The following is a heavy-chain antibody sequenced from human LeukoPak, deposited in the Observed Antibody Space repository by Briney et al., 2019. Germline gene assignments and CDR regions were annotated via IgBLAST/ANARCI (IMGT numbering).Heavy chain of an antibody. CDR3: EKPPLGYCSGGSCNWFDP. V-gene: IGHV3-11*04. J-gene: IGHJ5*02. CDR1: GFTFSDYY. Sequence: PGGSLRLSCAASGFTFSDYYMSWIRQAPGKGLEWVSYISSSGSTIYYADSVKGRFTISRDNAKNSLYLQMNSLRAEDTAVYYCEKPPLGYCSGGSCNWFDPWGQGTLVTVSS. D-gene: IGHD2-15*01. CDR2: ISSSGSTI.